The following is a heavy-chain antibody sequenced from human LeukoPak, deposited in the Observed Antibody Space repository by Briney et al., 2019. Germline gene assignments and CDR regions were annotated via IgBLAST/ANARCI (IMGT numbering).Heavy chain of an antibody. V-gene: IGHV4-39*07. D-gene: IGHD3-3*01. J-gene: IGHJ5*02. Sequence: SETLSLTCTVSGGSISSSSYYWGWIRQPPGKGLEWIGSIYYSGSTYYNPSLKSRVTISVDTSKNQFSLKLSSVTAADTAVYYCARGWRYYDFWSGYFDPWGQGTLVTVSS. CDR2: IYYSGST. CDR1: GGSISSSSYY. CDR3: ARGWRYYDFWSGYFDP.